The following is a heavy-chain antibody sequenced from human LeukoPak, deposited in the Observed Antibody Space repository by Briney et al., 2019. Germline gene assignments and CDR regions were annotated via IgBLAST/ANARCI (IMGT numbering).Heavy chain of an antibody. CDR3: ARGPVVRGVQFDY. V-gene: IGHV4-39*07. CDR2: VFSNGRG. Sequence: SETLSLTCSVSGGSITSSGVCWAWIRQPPGKGLEWIGSVFSNGRGSYNSSLKSRVTISVDTSKNQFSLKLSSVTAADTAVYYCARGPVVRGVQFDYWGQGTLVTVSS. CDR1: GGSITSSGVC. J-gene: IGHJ4*02. D-gene: IGHD3-10*01.